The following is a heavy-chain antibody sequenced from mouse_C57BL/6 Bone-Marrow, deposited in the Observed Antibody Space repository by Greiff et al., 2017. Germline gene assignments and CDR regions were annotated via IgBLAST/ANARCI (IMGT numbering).Heavy chain of an antibody. D-gene: IGHD1-1*01. V-gene: IGHV1-55*01. CDR1: GYTFPSYW. J-gene: IGHJ4*01. Sequence: QVQLQQPGAELVKPGASVKMSCKASGYTFPSYWITWVKQRPGQGLEWIGDIYPGSGSTNYNEKFKSKATLTVDKTSSTAYMQLSSLTSEDSAVYYCARVYYYGSSGAKDYWGQGTPVIVSS. CDR3: ARVYYYGSSGAKDY. CDR2: IYPGSGST.